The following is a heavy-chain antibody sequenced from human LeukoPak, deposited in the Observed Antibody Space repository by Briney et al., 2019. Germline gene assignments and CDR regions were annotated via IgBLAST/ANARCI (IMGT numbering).Heavy chain of an antibody. V-gene: IGHV3-23*01. D-gene: IGHD3-10*01. CDR3: AKDRSRILLWFGELLYSWFDP. J-gene: IGHJ5*02. CDR2: ISGSGGST. Sequence: GGSLRLSCAASGFTFSSYAMSWVRQAPGKGLEWVSAISGSGGSTYYADSVKGRFTISRDNSKNTLYLQMNSLRAEGTAVYYCAKDRSRILLWFGELLYSWFDPWGQGTLVTVSS. CDR1: GFTFSSYA.